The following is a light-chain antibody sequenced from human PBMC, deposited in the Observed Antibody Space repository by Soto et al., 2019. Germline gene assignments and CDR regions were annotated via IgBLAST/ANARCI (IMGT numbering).Light chain of an antibody. V-gene: IGKV1-5*01. CDR2: DAS. Sequence: DIQMTQSPSTLSASVGDRVTLTCRASQSISSWLAWYQQKTGKAAKLLIYDASSLESGVPSRFSGSGSGTEFTLSISRLQTDDFATYYCQQYGSFSPITFGGGTKVDIK. CDR1: QSISSW. J-gene: IGKJ4*01. CDR3: QQYGSFSPIT.